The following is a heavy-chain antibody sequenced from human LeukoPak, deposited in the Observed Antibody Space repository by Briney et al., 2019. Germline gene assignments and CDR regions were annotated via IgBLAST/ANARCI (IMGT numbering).Heavy chain of an antibody. V-gene: IGHV3-30*18. CDR2: ISYDGSNK. J-gene: IGHJ6*02. Sequence: PGRSLRLSCAASGFTFSSYGMHWVRQAPGKGLEWVAVISYDGSNKYYADSVKGRFTISRDNSENTLYLQMNSLRAEDTAVYYCAKDGVYYYYGMDVWGQGTTVTVSS. CDR1: GFTFSSYG. CDR3: AKDGVYYYYGMDV.